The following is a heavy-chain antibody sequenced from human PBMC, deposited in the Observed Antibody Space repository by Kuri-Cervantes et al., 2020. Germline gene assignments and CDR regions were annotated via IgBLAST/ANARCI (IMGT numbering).Heavy chain of an antibody. Sequence: SETLSLTCAVSVGSISSGGYSWSWIRQPPGKGLEWIGYIYHSGSTYYNPSLKSRVTISVDRSKNQFSLKLSSVTAADTAVYYCARGQANYYDSSGYYYGHAFDIWGQGTMVTVSS. CDR2: IYHSGST. CDR1: VGSISSGGYS. J-gene: IGHJ3*02. V-gene: IGHV4-30-2*01. D-gene: IGHD3-22*01. CDR3: ARGQANYYDSSGYYYGHAFDI.